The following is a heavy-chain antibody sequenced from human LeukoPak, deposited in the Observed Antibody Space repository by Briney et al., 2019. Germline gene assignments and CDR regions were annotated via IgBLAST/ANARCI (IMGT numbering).Heavy chain of an antibody. CDR3: ARASYSGYDLGLDY. Sequence: PSETLSLTCAVYGGSFSGYYWSWIRQPPGKGLEWIGEINHSGSTNYNPSLKSRVTISVDTSKNQFSLKLSSVTAADTAVYHCARASYSGYDLGLDYWGQGTLVTVSS. V-gene: IGHV4-34*01. CDR1: GGSFSGYY. CDR2: INHSGST. J-gene: IGHJ4*02. D-gene: IGHD5-12*01.